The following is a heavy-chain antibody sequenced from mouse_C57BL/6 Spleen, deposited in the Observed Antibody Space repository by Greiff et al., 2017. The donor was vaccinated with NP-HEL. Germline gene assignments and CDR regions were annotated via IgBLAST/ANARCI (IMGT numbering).Heavy chain of an antibody. CDR3: VRQPTIVTGDFFYAMDY. Sequence: EVQLVESGGGLVQPKGSLKLSCAASGFSFNTYAMNWVRQAPGKGLEWVARIRSKSNNYATYYADSVKDRFTISRDDSESMLYLQMNNLKTEDTAMYYCVRQPTIVTGDFFYAMDYWGQGTSVTVSS. CDR1: GFSFNTYA. J-gene: IGHJ4*01. V-gene: IGHV10-1*01. CDR2: IRSKSNNYAT. D-gene: IGHD2-5*01.